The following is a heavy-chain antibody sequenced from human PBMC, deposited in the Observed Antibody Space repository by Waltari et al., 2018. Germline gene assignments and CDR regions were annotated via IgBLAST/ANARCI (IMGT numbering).Heavy chain of an antibody. CDR3: ARDRGRDFWSDYVPTGYGMDV. CDR2: ISSSGSTI. J-gene: IGHJ6*02. Sequence: EVQLVESGGGLVQPGGSLRLSCAPSGFTFIRYEMNWVRQAPGKGLEGVSYISSSGSTIYYADSVKGRFTISRDNAKNSLYLQMNSLRAEDTAVYYCARDRGRDFWSDYVPTGYGMDVWGQGTTVTVSS. CDR1: GFTFIRYE. V-gene: IGHV3-48*03. D-gene: IGHD3-3*01.